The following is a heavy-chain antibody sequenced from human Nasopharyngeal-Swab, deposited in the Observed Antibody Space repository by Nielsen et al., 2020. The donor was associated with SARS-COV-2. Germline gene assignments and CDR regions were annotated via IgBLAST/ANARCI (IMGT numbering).Heavy chain of an antibody. Sequence: SETLSLTCTVSGGSATSAGDYWNWIRQTPGKGLEWIGYIDYSGGTKYNPSLKSRLTISVDTSRNQFSLKLHSVTAADTAVYYCASDSRFTSKWSNGMDVWGQGTTVTVSS. CDR1: GGSATSAGDY. J-gene: IGHJ6*02. V-gene: IGHV4-61*08. D-gene: IGHD2-2*01. CDR3: ASDSRFTSKWSNGMDV. CDR2: IDYSGGT.